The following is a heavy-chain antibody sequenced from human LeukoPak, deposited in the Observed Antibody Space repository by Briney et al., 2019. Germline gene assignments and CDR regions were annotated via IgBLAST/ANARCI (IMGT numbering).Heavy chain of an antibody. CDR2: ISYDGSNK. J-gene: IGHJ4*02. CDR3: ARPEYYYGSGAIFGPLADYHFDY. Sequence: HPGRSLRLSCAASGFTFSSYGMHWVRQAPGKGLEWVAVISYDGSNKYYADSVKGRFTISRDNSKNTLYLQMNSPRAEDTAVYYCARPEYYYGSGAIFGPLADYHFDYWGQGTLVTVSS. D-gene: IGHD3-10*01. V-gene: IGHV3-30*03. CDR1: GFTFSSYG.